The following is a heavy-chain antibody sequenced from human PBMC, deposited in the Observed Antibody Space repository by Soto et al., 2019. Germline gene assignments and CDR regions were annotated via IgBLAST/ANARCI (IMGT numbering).Heavy chain of an antibody. V-gene: IGHV4-39*07. Sequence: QLQLQESGPGLVKPSETLSLTCTVSGGSISSSSYYWGWIRQPPGKGLEWIGYIYYSGSTYYNPSLKSRVTISVDTSKNQFSLKLSSVTAADTAVYYCARVSLSHALDVWGQGTTVTVSS. J-gene: IGHJ6*02. D-gene: IGHD3-16*02. CDR3: ARVSLSHALDV. CDR1: GGSISSSSYY. CDR2: IYYSGST.